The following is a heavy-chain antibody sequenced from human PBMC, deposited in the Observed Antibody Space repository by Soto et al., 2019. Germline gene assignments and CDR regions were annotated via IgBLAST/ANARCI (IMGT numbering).Heavy chain of an antibody. J-gene: IGHJ4*02. D-gene: IGHD2-2*01. CDR2: ISGSGGST. CDR1: GFTFSSYA. V-gene: IGHV3-23*01. Sequence: EVQLLESGGGVVQPGGSLRLSCAASGFTFSSYAMTWVRQAPGKGLEWVSGISGSGGSTYSADSVKGRFTISRDNSKNTLYLQMNSLRAEDTAVYYCAKDLKYQLLSFDYWGQGTLVTVSS. CDR3: AKDLKYQLLSFDY.